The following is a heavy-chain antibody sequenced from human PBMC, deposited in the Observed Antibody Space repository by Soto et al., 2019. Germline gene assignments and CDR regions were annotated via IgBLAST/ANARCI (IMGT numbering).Heavy chain of an antibody. Sequence: ASVKVSCKASGYTFTGYYMHWVRQAPGQGLAWMGWTNPNSGGTNYAQKFQGRVTMTRDTSISTAYMELSRLRSDDTAVYYCARGPSITTYPFDYWGQGTLVTVSS. CDR3: ARGPSITTYPFDY. CDR2: TNPNSGGT. D-gene: IGHD3-22*01. J-gene: IGHJ4*02. V-gene: IGHV1-2*02. CDR1: GYTFTGYY.